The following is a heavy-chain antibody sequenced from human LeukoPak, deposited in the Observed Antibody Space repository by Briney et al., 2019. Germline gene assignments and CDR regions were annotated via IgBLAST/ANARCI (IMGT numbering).Heavy chain of an antibody. Sequence: ASVKVSCKSSGGTFSSYAISWVRQAPGQGLEWMGRINPNSGGTNYAQKFQGRVTMTRDTSISTAYMELSRLRSDDTAVYYCARDHGDYENYFDYWGQGTLVTVSS. CDR2: INPNSGGT. V-gene: IGHV1-2*06. CDR1: GGTFSSYA. J-gene: IGHJ4*02. D-gene: IGHD4-17*01. CDR3: ARDHGDYENYFDY.